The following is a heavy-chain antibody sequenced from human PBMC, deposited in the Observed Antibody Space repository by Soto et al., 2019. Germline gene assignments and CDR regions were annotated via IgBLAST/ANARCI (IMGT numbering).Heavy chain of an antibody. CDR1: GGSISSSSHY. Sequence: QLQLQESGPGLVKPSETLSLTCTVSGGSISSSSHYWAWIRQPPGKGLEWIGSIYYSGITYYNPSLKSRVTISVDTSKNKFSLKLTSVTAADTAVYFCARQMEADYGDHVGWFDPWGQGILVTVSS. D-gene: IGHD4-17*01. J-gene: IGHJ5*02. V-gene: IGHV4-39*01. CDR3: ARQMEADYGDHVGWFDP. CDR2: IYYSGIT.